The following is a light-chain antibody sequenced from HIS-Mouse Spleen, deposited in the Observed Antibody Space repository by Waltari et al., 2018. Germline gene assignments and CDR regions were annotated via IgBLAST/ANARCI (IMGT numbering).Light chain of an antibody. CDR2: EDS. CDR1: ALPKNY. J-gene: IGLJ2*01. V-gene: IGLV3-10*01. CDR3: YSTDSSGNHRV. Sequence: SYELTQPPSVSVSPGQTARNTCSGAALPKNYAYWYQQKSGQAPGLVIYEDSKRPSGIPERFSGSSSGTMATLTISGAQVEDEADYYCYSTDSSGNHRVFGGGTKLTVL.